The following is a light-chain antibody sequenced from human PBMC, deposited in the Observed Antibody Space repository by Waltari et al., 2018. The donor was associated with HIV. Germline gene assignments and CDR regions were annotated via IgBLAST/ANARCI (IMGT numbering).Light chain of an antibody. CDR3: QQYYTLRST. J-gene: IGKJ4*01. Sequence: DIVMTQSPDSLAVSLGARATVTCTSSRTVLYNRNYLAWYQQKPGQAPRGLIYWGSTRAVGVPDRFSDSESGTDFSLTISRVQADDVAIYYCQQYYTLRSTFGGGTKIEI. V-gene: IGKV4-1*01. CDR2: WGS. CDR1: RTVLYNRNY.